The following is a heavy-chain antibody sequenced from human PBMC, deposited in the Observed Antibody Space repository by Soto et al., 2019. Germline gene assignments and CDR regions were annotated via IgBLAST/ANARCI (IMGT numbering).Heavy chain of an antibody. V-gene: IGHV3-23*01. CDR2: INPSGDIT. CDR1: GLTFSRYA. CDR3: ATCLSPSALTTSYFDS. J-gene: IGHJ4*02. D-gene: IGHD4-17*01. Sequence: EEQLLESGGGLVQPGGSLRLSCAASGLTFSRYAMSWVRQAPGKGLEWVSSINPSGDITYYGDSVKGRFTISRDNYKNTMYLRMKSLRAEDTAVYYCATCLSPSALTTSYFDSRRQGPLVTVSS.